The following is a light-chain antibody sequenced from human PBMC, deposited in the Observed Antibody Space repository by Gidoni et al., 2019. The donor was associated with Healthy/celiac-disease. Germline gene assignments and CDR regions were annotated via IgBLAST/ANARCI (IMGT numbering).Light chain of an antibody. J-gene: IGKJ4*01. CDR1: QRVSSSY. V-gene: IGKV3-20*01. CDR2: GAS. Sequence: EIVLTQSPGTLSLSPGERATLSCRASQRVSSSYLAWYQQKPGQAPRLLIYGASSRATGIPDRFSVSGSGTDFALTISRLEPEYFAVYSCQQYGSSPPGLTFGGGTKVEIK. CDR3: QQYGSSPPGLT.